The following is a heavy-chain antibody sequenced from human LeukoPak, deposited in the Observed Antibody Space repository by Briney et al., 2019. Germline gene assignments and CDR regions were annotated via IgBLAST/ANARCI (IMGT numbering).Heavy chain of an antibody. CDR1: GFIFSSYW. D-gene: IGHD3-3*01. CDR2: IKRDGSEK. Sequence: GGSLRLSCAGSGFIFSSYWMGWVRQAPGKGLEWVANIKRDGSEKYYVDSVKGRFTISRDNAQNSLYLQMNSLRAEDTAVYYCARDKEAAVDFWSGYYPLWGQGTLVTVSS. V-gene: IGHV3-7*01. CDR3: ARDKEAAVDFWSGYYPL. J-gene: IGHJ4*02.